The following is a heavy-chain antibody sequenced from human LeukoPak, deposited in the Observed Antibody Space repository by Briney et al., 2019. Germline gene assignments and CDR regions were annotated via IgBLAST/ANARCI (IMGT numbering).Heavy chain of an antibody. CDR3: ARAIKMRDSSGSWDKRDYYYYYYMDV. Sequence: SETLSLTCTVSGDSISTSNSYWGWIRQPPGKGLEWIGYIYYIGSTNYNPSLKSRVTISVDTSKNHFSLRLSSVTAADTAVYYCARAIKMRDSSGSWDKRDYYYYYYMDVWAKGTTVTISS. V-gene: IGHV4-61*03. CDR2: IYYIGST. CDR1: GDSISTSNSY. D-gene: IGHD5-18*01. J-gene: IGHJ6*03.